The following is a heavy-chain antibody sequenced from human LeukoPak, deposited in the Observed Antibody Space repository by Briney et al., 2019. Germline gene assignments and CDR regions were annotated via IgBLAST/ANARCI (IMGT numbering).Heavy chain of an antibody. CDR1: GFTFSSYA. V-gene: IGHV3-23*01. CDR2: ISGSGGTT. J-gene: IGHJ6*03. CDR3: ARDRPRARYYMDV. Sequence: PGGSLRLSCAASGFTFSSYAMTWVRQAPGKGLEWVSAISGSGGTTYYADSVQGRFTISRDNAKNSLYLQMNSLRAEDTAVYYCARDRPRARYYMDVWGKGTTVTVSS.